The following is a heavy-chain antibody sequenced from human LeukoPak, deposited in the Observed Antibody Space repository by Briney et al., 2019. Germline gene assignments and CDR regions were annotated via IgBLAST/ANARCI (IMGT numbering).Heavy chain of an antibody. J-gene: IGHJ4*02. Sequence: PGGSLRLSCAASGFTFDDYAMHWVRQAPGKGLEWVSGISWNSGGIDYADSVKGRFTISRDNAKNSLYLQMNSLRAEDTAVYYCARDLDNWNYDYWGQGTLVTVSS. V-gene: IGHV3-9*01. CDR3: ARDLDNWNYDY. D-gene: IGHD1-7*01. CDR2: ISWNSGGI. CDR1: GFTFDDYA.